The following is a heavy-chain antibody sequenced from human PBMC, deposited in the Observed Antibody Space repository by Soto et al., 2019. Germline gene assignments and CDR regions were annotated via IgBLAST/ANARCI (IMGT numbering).Heavy chain of an antibody. Sequence: GASVKVSCKLSGHTLTELAMHWVRQAPGKGLEWMGGFDPEEGETISAQKFQGRVTMTEDTFTDTAYMELSSLRSEDTAVYYCATDRRISSHDWGFDPWGQGTLVTVSS. CDR1: GHTLTELA. V-gene: IGHV1-24*01. J-gene: IGHJ5*02. D-gene: IGHD3-9*01. CDR2: FDPEEGET. CDR3: ATDRRISSHDWGFDP.